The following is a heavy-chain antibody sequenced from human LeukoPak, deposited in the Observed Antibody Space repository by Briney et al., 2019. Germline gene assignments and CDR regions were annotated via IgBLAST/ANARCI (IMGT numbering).Heavy chain of an antibody. CDR3: ARDGHYDILTGSPLDY. CDR1: GYTFTSYA. J-gene: IGHJ4*02. CDR2: INAGNGNT. D-gene: IGHD3-9*01. V-gene: IGHV1-3*01. Sequence: ASVKVSCKASGYTFTSYAMHWVRQAPGQRLEWMGWINAGNGNTKYSQKFQGRVTITRDTSASTAYMELSSLRSEDTAAHYCARDGHYDILTGSPLDYWGQGTLVTVSS.